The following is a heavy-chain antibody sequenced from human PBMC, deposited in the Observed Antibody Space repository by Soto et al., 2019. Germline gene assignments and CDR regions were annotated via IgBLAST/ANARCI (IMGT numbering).Heavy chain of an antibody. CDR1: GGSISSYY. D-gene: IGHD3-10*01. CDR3: SMVFFYCHRDHQDLHSFPTRRSSDL. Sequence: PSETLSHTWTGSGGSISSYYWSWFRQPPGKGLEWIGYIYYSGSTNYNPSLKSRVTISADTSKNQFSLKLSSVTAADTAVYYCSMVFFYCHRDHQDLHSFPTRRSSDL. CDR2: IYYSGST. V-gene: IGHV4-59*12. J-gene: IGHJ2*01.